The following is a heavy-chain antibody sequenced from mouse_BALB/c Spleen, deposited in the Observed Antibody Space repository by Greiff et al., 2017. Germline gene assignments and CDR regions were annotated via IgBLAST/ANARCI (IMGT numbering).Heavy chain of an antibody. D-gene: IGHD2-2*01. V-gene: IGHV1-4*01. J-gene: IGHJ4*01. CDR2: INPSSGYT. CDR3: ARLSRGGYDGYAMDY. Sequence: VKLMESGAELARPGASVKMSCKASGYTFTSYTMHWVNQRPGQGLEWIGYINPSSGYTNYNQKFKDKATLTADKSSSTAYMQLSSLTSEDSAVYYCARLSRGGYDGYAMDYWGQGTSVTVSS. CDR1: GYTFTSYT.